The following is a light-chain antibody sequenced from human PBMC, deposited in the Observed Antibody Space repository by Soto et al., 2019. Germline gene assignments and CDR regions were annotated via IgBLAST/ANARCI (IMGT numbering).Light chain of an antibody. Sequence: DIQMIQSPSSLSASVGDRVTITCRASQNIDNCLSWYQQKPGKAPKLLIYAASSLHSGVPSRFSGSGSGTDFTLTISSLQREDHATYYCLQTYTAPATFGQGTRVEIK. J-gene: IGKJ1*01. CDR3: LQTYTAPAT. V-gene: IGKV1-39*01. CDR1: QNIDNC. CDR2: AAS.